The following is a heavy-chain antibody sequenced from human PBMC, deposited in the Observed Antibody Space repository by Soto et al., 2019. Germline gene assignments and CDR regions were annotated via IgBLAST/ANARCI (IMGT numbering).Heavy chain of an antibody. V-gene: IGHV4-31*03. CDR1: GGSISSGGYY. CDR2: IYYSGST. J-gene: IGHJ6*02. Sequence: SETLSLTCTVSGGSISSGGYYWSWIRQHPGKGLEWIGYIYYSGSTYYNPSLKSRVTISVDTSKDQFSLKLSSVTAADTAVYYCARSPGVYDSSGSYISYYYYGMDVWGQGTTVTVSS. D-gene: IGHD3-22*01. CDR3: ARSPGVYDSSGSYISYYYYGMDV.